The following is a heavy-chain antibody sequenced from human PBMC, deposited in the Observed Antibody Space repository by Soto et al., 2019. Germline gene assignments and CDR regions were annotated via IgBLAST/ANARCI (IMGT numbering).Heavy chain of an antibody. CDR3: ARGVVSYYYGGSGPPPSIHTFDI. D-gene: IGHD3-22*01. Sequence: QMQLQESGSGLVRASQTLSLTCAVSGGSISSGGYSWSWIRQPPGEGLGWIGYIYHSGSTYYNPSLKNRVSISVDRSNNQFFLKLSSVTAADTAVYYCARGVVSYYYGGSGPPPSIHTFDIWGQGTMVTVSS. V-gene: IGHV4-30-2*01. CDR2: IYHSGST. J-gene: IGHJ3*02. CDR1: GGSISSGGYS.